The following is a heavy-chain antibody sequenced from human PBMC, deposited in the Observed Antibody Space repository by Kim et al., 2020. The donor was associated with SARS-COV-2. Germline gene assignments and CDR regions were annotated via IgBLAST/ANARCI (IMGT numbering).Heavy chain of an antibody. Sequence: GGSLRLSCAASGFTFTDYYMTWIRQAPGKGLDWISYISTSGSYTNYAGSVEGRFTISRDNAQNSVFPQMNNLRAEDTALYYCARVSRDGYKYFDSWGQGTLVTVSS. CDR2: ISTSGSYT. CDR3: ARVSRDGYKYFDS. D-gene: IGHD5-12*01. J-gene: IGHJ4*02. V-gene: IGHV3-11*05. CDR1: GFTFTDYY.